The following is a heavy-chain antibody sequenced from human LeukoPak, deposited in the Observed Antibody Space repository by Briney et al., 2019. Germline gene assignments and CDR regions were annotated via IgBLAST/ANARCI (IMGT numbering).Heavy chain of an antibody. CDR3: ARGYSYDLNWFDP. CDR1: GGSISSSSYY. CDR2: IYYSGST. J-gene: IGHJ5*02. V-gene: IGHV4-39*01. Sequence: SETLSLTCTVSGGSISSSSYYWGWIRQPPGKALEWIGSIYYSGSTYYNPSLKSRVTISVDTSKNQFSLKLSSVTAADTAVYYCARGYSYDLNWFDPWGQGTLVAVSS. D-gene: IGHD5-18*01.